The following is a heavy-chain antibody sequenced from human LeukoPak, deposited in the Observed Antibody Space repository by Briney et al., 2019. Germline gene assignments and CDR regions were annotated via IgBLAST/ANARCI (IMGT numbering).Heavy chain of an antibody. CDR2: IRSTGVDT. Sequence: PGGSLRLSCAASGFTFSAYAMNWVRQAPGKGLEWVSSIRSTGVDTYYADSVEGRFTISRDNSKNTLSLQMNSLRVEDTAIYYCAKGVSSGSYYYFDYWGQGTLATVSS. CDR3: AKGVSSGSYYYFDY. CDR1: GFTFSAYA. D-gene: IGHD1-26*01. V-gene: IGHV3-23*01. J-gene: IGHJ4*02.